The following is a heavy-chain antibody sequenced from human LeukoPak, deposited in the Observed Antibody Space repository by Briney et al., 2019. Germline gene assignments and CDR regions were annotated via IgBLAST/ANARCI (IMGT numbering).Heavy chain of an antibody. CDR2: VFDSGGT. Sequence: NPSETLSLTCTVSGGSISNYWWSWIRQPPGKGLEWIGYVFDSGGTNYNPSLKSRVTISVDTSKKQFSLKLSSVTAADTAVYYCARGFSSSWNYFDYWGQGTLVTVSS. D-gene: IGHD6-13*01. V-gene: IGHV4-59*01. CDR1: GGSISNYW. CDR3: ARGFSSSWNYFDY. J-gene: IGHJ4*02.